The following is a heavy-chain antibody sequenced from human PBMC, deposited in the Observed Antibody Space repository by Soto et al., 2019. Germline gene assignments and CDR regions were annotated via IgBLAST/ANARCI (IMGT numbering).Heavy chain of an antibody. D-gene: IGHD6-13*01. CDR1: GGSFSGYY. Sequence: SETLALTCAVYGGSFSGYYCSWILQPRGKGLEWIGEINHSGSTNYNPSVKSRVTISVDTSKNQFSLKLSSVTAADTAVYYCASLYPPLRGSSWLDYWGQGTLVTVS. V-gene: IGHV4-34*01. J-gene: IGHJ4*02. CDR3: ASLYPPLRGSSWLDY. CDR2: INHSGST.